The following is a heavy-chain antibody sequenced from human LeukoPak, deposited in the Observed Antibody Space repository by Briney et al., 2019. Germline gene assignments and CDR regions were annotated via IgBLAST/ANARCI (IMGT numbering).Heavy chain of an antibody. J-gene: IGHJ4*02. CDR2: ISAYNGNT. CDR3: ARDSSSWERRGELCY. D-gene: IGHD6-13*01. CDR1: GYTFTSYG. Sequence: ASVKVSCKASGYTFTSYGISWVRQAPGQGLEWMGWISAYNGNTNYAQKLQGRVTMTTDTSTSTAYMELRSLRSDDTAVYYCARDSSSWERRGELCYWGQGTLVTVSS. V-gene: IGHV1-18*01.